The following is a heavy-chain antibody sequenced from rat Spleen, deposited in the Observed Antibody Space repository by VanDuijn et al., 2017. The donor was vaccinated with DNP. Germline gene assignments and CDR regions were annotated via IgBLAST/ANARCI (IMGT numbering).Heavy chain of an antibody. D-gene: IGHD1-4*01. CDR3: AGRPPPTRGPFDY. Sequence: EVQLVESGGGLVQPGRSLELSCAASGFTFSDYYMAWVRQAPKQGLEWVASISTGGGNTYYRDSVKGRFTISRDNAKRTLYLQIDSLRSEDTATYYCAGRPPPTRGPFDYWGQGVTVTVSS. V-gene: IGHV5-25*01. CDR1: GFTFSDYY. J-gene: IGHJ2*01. CDR2: ISTGGGNT.